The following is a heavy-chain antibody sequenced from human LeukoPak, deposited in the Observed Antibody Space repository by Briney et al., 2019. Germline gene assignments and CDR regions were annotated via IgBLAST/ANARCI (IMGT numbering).Heavy chain of an antibody. V-gene: IGHV4-34*01. CDR3: AKDSRGYQDFFDY. J-gene: IGHJ4*02. Sequence: KASETLSLTCAVCGGSFSGYYWSWIRQPPGKGLEWIGEINHSGSTNYNPSLKSRVTISVDTSKDQFSLKLSSVTAADTAVYYCAKDSRGYQDFFDYWGQGTLVTVSS. D-gene: IGHD3-22*01. CDR2: INHSGST. CDR1: GGSFSGYY.